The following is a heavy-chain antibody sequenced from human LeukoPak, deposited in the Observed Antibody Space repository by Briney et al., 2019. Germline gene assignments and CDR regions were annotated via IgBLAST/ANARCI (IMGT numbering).Heavy chain of an antibody. J-gene: IGHJ5*02. D-gene: IGHD6-13*01. CDR2: IRYDGSNK. Sequence: GGSLRLSCAASGFTFSSYGMHWVRQAPGKGLEWVAFIRYDGSNKYYADSVKGRFTVSRDNSKNTLYLQMNSLRTEDTAVYYCARGDKQLVFNRNKGGFDPWGQGTLVTVSS. V-gene: IGHV3-30*02. CDR1: GFTFSSYG. CDR3: ARGDKQLVFNRNKGGFDP.